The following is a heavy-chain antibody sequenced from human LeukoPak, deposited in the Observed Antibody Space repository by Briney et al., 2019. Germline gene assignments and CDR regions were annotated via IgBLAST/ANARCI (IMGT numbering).Heavy chain of an antibody. CDR2: TSVYSGNT. Sequence: ASMKVSCKTSGYIFASYGISWVRQAPGQGLEWMGWTSVYSGNTYYGKKFQGRVTMTTDTSTSTGYMELRSLRSDDTAVYYCARDAHDLLSGYMWGQGTLVTVSS. D-gene: IGHD3-3*01. V-gene: IGHV1-18*01. CDR1: GYIFASYG. J-gene: IGHJ4*02. CDR3: ARDAHDLLSGYM.